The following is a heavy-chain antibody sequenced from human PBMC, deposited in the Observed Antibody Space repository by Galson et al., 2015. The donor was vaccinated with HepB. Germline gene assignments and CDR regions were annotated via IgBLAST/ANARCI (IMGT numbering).Heavy chain of an antibody. CDR2: ISGSGGST. CDR1: GFTFSSYA. CDR3: AKDLYYYDSSGIPFDY. Sequence: SLRLSCAASGFTFSSYAMSWVRQAPGKGLEWVSAISGSGGSTYYADSVKGWFTISRDNSKNTLYLQMNSLRAEDTAVYYCAKDLYYYDSSGIPFDYWGQGTLVTVSS. J-gene: IGHJ4*02. V-gene: IGHV3-23*01. D-gene: IGHD3-22*01.